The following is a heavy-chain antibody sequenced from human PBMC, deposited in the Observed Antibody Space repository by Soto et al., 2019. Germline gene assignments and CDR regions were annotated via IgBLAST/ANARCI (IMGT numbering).Heavy chain of an antibody. Sequence: QVQLVESGGGVVQPGRSLRLSCAASGFTFSSYAMHWVRQAPGKGLEWVAVISYDGSNKYYADSVKGRFTISRDNSKNTLYLQMNSLRAEDTAVYYCARVYCGSTSCQWGQGTLVTVSS. CDR2: ISYDGSNK. CDR1: GFTFSSYA. V-gene: IGHV3-30-3*01. J-gene: IGHJ4*02. CDR3: ARVYCGSTSCQ. D-gene: IGHD2-2*01.